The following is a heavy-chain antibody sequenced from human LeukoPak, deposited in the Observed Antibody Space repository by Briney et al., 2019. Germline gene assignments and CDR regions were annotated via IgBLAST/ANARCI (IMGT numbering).Heavy chain of an antibody. J-gene: IGHJ6*03. CDR2: IWYDGSEK. Sequence: GGSLRLSCAAFGFTFRNYDMHWVRQAPGKGLEWVASIWYDGSEKSYADSVKGRLTLSRDNSKNTVYLQMDSLRVEDTALYYCAGRSAYCMDVWGKGTTVTVSS. V-gene: IGHV3-33*01. D-gene: IGHD6-19*01. CDR1: GFTFRNYD. CDR3: AGRSAYCMDV.